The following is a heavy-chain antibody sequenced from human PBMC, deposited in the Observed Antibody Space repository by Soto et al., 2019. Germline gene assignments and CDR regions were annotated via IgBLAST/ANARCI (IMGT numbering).Heavy chain of an antibody. CDR3: ASTPFISGTVTIIPPPPYF. J-gene: IGHJ4*02. CDR2: INPSAGTT. D-gene: IGHD5-12*01. V-gene: IGHV1-46*01. Sequence: QVQLVQSGAEVKKPGASVKVSCKASGYTFTSYYVHWVRRAPGQGLEWMGLINPSAGTTYYAQKFQGRVSITRDTSTSTVDMELHSLRSEDTAVYYCASTPFISGTVTIIPPPPYFWGQGTLVTVSS. CDR1: GYTFTSYY.